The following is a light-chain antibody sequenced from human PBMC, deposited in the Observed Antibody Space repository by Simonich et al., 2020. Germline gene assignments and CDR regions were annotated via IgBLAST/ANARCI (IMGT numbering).Light chain of an antibody. CDR1: SSNIGSNY. J-gene: IGLJ3*02. V-gene: IGLV1-47*01. CDR2: RNN. CDR3: AAWDDSLNGWV. Sequence: QSVLTQPPSASGTPGQRVTLSCSGSSSNIGSNYVYWYQQLPGTAPKLLIYRNNQRPSGVPDRFSGSKSGTSASLAISGLRSEDEADYYCAAWDDSLNGWVFGGGTKLTVL.